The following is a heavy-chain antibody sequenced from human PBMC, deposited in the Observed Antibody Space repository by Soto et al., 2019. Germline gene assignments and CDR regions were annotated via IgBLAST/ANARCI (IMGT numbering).Heavy chain of an antibody. CDR1: GFTFSSYG. V-gene: IGHV3-33*01. Sequence: GGSLRLSCAASGFTFSSYGMHWVRQAPGKGLEWVAVIWYDGSNKYYADSVKGRFTISRDNSRNTLYLQMNSLRAEDTAVYYCFSHASSGSLDAFDIWGQGTMVTVSS. CDR2: IWYDGSNK. D-gene: IGHD3-22*01. CDR3: FSHASSGSLDAFDI. J-gene: IGHJ3*02.